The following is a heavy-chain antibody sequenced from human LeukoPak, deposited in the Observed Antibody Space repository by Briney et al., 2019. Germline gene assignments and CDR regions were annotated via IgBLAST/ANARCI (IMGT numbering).Heavy chain of an antibody. D-gene: IGHD2-2*02. CDR2: ISASGST. V-gene: IGHV4-4*07. Sequence: SETLSLTCTVSGGSISSCYWSWIRQPAGKGLEWIGRISASGSTNYAPSLRSRVTMSVDTSTNQFSLKLSSVTAADTAVYYCAIGGDSTTSCYRCFDYWGQGTLVTVSS. J-gene: IGHJ4*02. CDR1: GGSISSCY. CDR3: AIGGDSTTSCYRCFDY.